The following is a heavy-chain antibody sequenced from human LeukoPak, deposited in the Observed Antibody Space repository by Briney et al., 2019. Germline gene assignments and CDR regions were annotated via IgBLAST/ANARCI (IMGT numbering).Heavy chain of an antibody. J-gene: IGHJ6*02. D-gene: IGHD3-3*01. CDR1: GFTFSDYY. Sequence: GGSLRLSCAASGFTFSDYYMSWIRQAPGKVLEWVSYISSSGSTIYYADSVKGRFTISRDNAKNSLYLQMNSLRAEDTAVYYCATSSFWSCIHGNGFDMDVWGQGTTVTVSS. V-gene: IGHV3-11*01. CDR2: ISSSGSTI. CDR3: ATSSFWSCIHGNGFDMDV.